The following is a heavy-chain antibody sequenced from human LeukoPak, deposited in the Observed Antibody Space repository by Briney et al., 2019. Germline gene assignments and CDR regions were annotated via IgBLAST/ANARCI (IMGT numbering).Heavy chain of an antibody. CDR3: ARDNELLLDY. D-gene: IGHD2-15*01. CDR2: IYYSGST. CDR1: GGSISSYY. Sequence: SETLSLTCTVSGGSISSYYWSWIRQPPGKGLEWIGYIYYSGSTNYNPSLKSRVTISVDTSKNQFSLKLSSVTAAETAVYYCARDNELLLDYWGQGSLVTVSS. J-gene: IGHJ4*02. V-gene: IGHV4-59*01.